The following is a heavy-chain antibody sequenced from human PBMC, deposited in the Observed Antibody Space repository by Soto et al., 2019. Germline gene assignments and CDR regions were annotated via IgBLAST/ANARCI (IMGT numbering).Heavy chain of an antibody. CDR3: ARDNDGSSGYLRMDV. J-gene: IGHJ6*02. D-gene: IGHD3-22*01. V-gene: IGHV3-53*01. Sequence: GGSLRLSCAASGFTVSSNYMSWVRQAPGKGLEWVSVIYSGGSTYYADSVKGRFTISRDNSKNTLYLQMNSLRAEDTAVYSCARDNDGSSGYLRMDVWGQGTTVTVSS. CDR1: GFTVSSNY. CDR2: IYSGGST.